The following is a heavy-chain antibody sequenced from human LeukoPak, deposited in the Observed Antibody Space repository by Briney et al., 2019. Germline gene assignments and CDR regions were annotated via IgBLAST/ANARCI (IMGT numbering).Heavy chain of an antibody. Sequence: GGSLRLSCAASGFIFSKFAMHWVRQAPGKGLEWVAFISDDGGDKYYADSVKGRFTISRDNSKNTLNLQMTSLRAENTAGYYCVRESYYHDSSSYYDGDGAFEIWGQGTMVTVSS. CDR2: ISDDGGDK. J-gene: IGHJ3*02. V-gene: IGHV3-30*04. CDR3: VRESYYHDSSSYYDGDGAFEI. CDR1: GFIFSKFA. D-gene: IGHD3-22*01.